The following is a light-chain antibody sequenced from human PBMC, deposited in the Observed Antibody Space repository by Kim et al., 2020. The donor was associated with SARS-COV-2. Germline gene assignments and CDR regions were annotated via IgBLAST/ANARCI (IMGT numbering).Light chain of an antibody. Sequence: SPGERATPSCRVSPTINSDYLAWYQHRPGQAPRLLIYGASRRATGTPDRFSGSGSGTDFTLTINRLEPEDFAVYYCQQYDTSLGTFGPGTKVDIK. V-gene: IGKV3-20*01. CDR2: GAS. CDR1: PTINSDY. CDR3: QQYDTSLGT. J-gene: IGKJ3*01.